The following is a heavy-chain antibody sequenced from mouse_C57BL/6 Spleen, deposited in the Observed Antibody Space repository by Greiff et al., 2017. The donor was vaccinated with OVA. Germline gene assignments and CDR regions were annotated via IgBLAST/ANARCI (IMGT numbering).Heavy chain of an antibody. CDR2: INPNNGGT. Sequence: EVQLQQSGPELVKPGASVKISCKASGYTFTDYYMNWVKQSHGKSLEWIGDINPNNGGTSYNQKFKGKATLTVDKSSSTAYMELRSLTSEDSAVYYCARWGTTVVERAMDYWGQGTSVTVSS. CDR1: GYTFTDYY. CDR3: ARWGTTVVERAMDY. D-gene: IGHD1-1*01. J-gene: IGHJ4*01. V-gene: IGHV1-26*01.